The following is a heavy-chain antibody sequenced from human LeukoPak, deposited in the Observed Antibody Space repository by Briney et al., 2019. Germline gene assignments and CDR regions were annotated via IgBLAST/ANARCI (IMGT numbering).Heavy chain of an antibody. V-gene: IGHV4-39*01. D-gene: IGHD3-16*02. CDR1: GGSISSSSYY. CDR3: ARQYYDYVWGSYRRPFDY. J-gene: IGHJ4*02. Sequence: PSETLSLTCTVSGGSISSSSYYWGWIRQPPGKGLEWIGSIYYSGSTYYNTSLKSRVTISVDTSKNQFALKLSSVTAADTAVYYCARQYYDYVWGSYRRPFDYWGQGTLVTVSS. CDR2: IYYSGST.